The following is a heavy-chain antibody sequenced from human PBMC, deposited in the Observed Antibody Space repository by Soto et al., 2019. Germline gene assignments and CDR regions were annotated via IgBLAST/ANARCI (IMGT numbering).Heavy chain of an antibody. CDR1: GGSISSYY. CDR3: ARSGIRLLASYVDY. CDR2: IYYSGST. V-gene: IGHV4-59*01. Sequence: SETLSLTCTVSGGSISSYYWSWIRQPPGKGLEWIGYIYYSGSTNYNPPLKSRVTISVDTTKNPFSLKLSSVTAADSAVYYCARSGIRLLASYVDYWVQGTLVT. J-gene: IGHJ4*02. D-gene: IGHD5-18*01.